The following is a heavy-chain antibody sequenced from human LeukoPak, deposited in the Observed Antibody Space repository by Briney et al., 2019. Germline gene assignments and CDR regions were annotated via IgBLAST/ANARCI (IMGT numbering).Heavy chain of an antibody. CDR1: GYTFTSYG. Sequence: GASVKVSCKASGYTFTSYGISWVRQAPGQGLEWMGWISAYNGNTNYAQKLQGRVTMTRNTSISTAYMELSSLRSEDTAVYYCARVGLWFGELLYAFDIWGQGTMVTVSS. V-gene: IGHV1-18*01. J-gene: IGHJ3*02. D-gene: IGHD3-10*01. CDR2: ISAYNGNT. CDR3: ARVGLWFGELLYAFDI.